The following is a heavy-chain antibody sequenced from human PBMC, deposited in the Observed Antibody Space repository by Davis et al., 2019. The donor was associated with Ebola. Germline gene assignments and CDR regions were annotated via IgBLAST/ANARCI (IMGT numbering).Heavy chain of an antibody. CDR3: ARIWLYGMDV. CDR1: GFTFDDYA. J-gene: IGHJ6*02. V-gene: IGHV3-9*01. CDR2: ISWNSGSI. Sequence: SLKISCAASGFTFDDYAMHWVRQGPGKGLEWVSGISWNSGSIGYADSVKGRFTISRDNAKNSLYLQMNSLRAEDTALYYCARIWLYGMDVWGQGTTVTVSS. D-gene: IGHD6-19*01.